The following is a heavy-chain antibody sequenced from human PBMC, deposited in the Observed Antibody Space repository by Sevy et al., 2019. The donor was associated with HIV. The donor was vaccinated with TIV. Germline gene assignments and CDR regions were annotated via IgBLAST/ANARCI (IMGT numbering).Heavy chain of an antibody. CDR3: AGALYDSSGSFDALDI. V-gene: IGHV3-23*01. CDR2: IFRGGDGT. D-gene: IGHD3-22*01. Sequence: GGSLRLSCVASGFTFSNYAMHWVRQAPGMGLEWVSTIFRGGDGTYYADSVKGRFTISRDNSKDTVYLQLSSLRADDTAVYYCAGALYDSSGSFDALDIWGQRTMVTVSS. J-gene: IGHJ3*02. CDR1: GFTFSNYA.